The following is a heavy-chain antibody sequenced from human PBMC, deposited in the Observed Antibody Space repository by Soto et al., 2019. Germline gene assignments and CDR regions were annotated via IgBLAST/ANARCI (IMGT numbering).Heavy chain of an antibody. CDR2: ISAYNGNT. J-gene: IGHJ4*02. V-gene: IGHV1-18*01. D-gene: IGHD3-22*01. CDR3: ARDYYDSSGYSRPKTKTTFDY. CDR1: GYTFTSYG. Sequence: ASVKVSCKASGYTFTSYGISWVRQAPGQGLEWMGWISAYNGNTNYAQKLQGRVTMTTDTSTSTAYMELRSLRSDDTAVYYCARDYYDSSGYSRPKTKTTFDYWGQGTLVTVSS.